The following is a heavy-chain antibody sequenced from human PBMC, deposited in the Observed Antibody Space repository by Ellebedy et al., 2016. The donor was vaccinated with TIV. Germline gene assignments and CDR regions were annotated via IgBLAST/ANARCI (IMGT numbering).Heavy chain of an antibody. CDR3: ARLGDGYIIRKNY. CDR1: GGSISSSSYY. Sequence: SETLSLTXTVSGGSISSSSYYWGWIRQPPGKGLEWIGSIYYSGSTYYNPSLKSRVTISVDTSKNQFSLKLSSVTAADTAVYYCARLGDGYIIRKNYWGQGTLVTVSS. J-gene: IGHJ4*02. V-gene: IGHV4-39*01. D-gene: IGHD5-24*01. CDR2: IYYSGST.